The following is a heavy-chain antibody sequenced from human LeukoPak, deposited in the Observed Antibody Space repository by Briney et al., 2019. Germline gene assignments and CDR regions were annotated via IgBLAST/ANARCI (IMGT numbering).Heavy chain of an antibody. CDR1: GFTFSSHW. CDR2: IVSDGSNT. V-gene: IGHV3-74*01. Sequence: GGSLRLSCAASGFTFSSHWMNWVRQVPGKGLVWVSRIVSDGSNTNYADSVKGRFTISRDNAKNTLYLQMNSLRVEDTAVYYCARGRPHGNDYWGQGTLVTVSS. D-gene: IGHD4-23*01. CDR3: ARGRPHGNDY. J-gene: IGHJ4*02.